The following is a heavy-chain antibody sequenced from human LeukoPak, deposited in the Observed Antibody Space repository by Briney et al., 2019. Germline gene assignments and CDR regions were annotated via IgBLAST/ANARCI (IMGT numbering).Heavy chain of an antibody. CDR2: INPNSGGT. Sequence: ASVKVSCKASGYTFTGYYMHWVRQAPGQGLEWMGGINPNSGGTNYAQKFQGRVTMTRDTSISTAYMELSRLRSDDTAVYYCARSWYDSSGYYFLDYWGQGTLVTVSS. J-gene: IGHJ4*02. D-gene: IGHD3-22*01. V-gene: IGHV1-2*02. CDR1: GYTFTGYY. CDR3: ARSWYDSSGYYFLDY.